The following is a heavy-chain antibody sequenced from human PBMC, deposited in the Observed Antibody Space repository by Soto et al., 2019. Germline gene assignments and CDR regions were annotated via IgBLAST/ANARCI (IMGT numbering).Heavy chain of an antibody. Sequence: QVQLVESGGGLVKPGGSLRLSCAASGFTFSDYYMSWIRQAPGKGLEWVSYISSSGSTIYYADSVKGRFTISRDNAKNSLYLQMNSLRAEDTAVYYCARPPARVVVVAATHRGVCYFDYWGQGTLVTVSS. D-gene: IGHD2-15*01. CDR1: GFTFSDYY. V-gene: IGHV3-11*01. CDR3: ARPPARVVVVAATHRGVCYFDY. J-gene: IGHJ4*02. CDR2: ISSSGSTI.